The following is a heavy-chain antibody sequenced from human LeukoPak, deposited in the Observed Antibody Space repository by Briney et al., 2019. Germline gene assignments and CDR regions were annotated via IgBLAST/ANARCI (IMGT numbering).Heavy chain of an antibody. CDR2: ISGSGGST. D-gene: IGHD3-22*01. J-gene: IGHJ4*02. V-gene: IGHV3-23*01. Sequence: GGSLRLSCGASSFTFSSYAMSWVRQAPGKGLEWVSAISGSGGSTYYADSVRGRFTISRDNSKNTLYLQMNSLRAEDTAVYYCAKNLYYYDSSGHLFDYWGQGTLVTVSS. CDR1: SFTFSSYA. CDR3: AKNLYYYDSSGHLFDY.